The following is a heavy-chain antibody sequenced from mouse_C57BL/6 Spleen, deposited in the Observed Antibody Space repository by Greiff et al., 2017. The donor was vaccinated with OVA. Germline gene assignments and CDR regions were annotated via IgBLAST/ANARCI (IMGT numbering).Heavy chain of an antibody. Sequence: EVQLQQSGPELVKPGASVKISCKASGYTFTDYYMNWVKQSHGKSLEWIGDINPNNGGTSYNQKFKGKATLTVDKSSSTAYMELRSLTSEDSAVYYCARRGYYDYDDPMDYWGQGTSVTVSS. V-gene: IGHV1-26*01. CDR2: INPNNGGT. CDR1: GYTFTDYY. J-gene: IGHJ4*01. D-gene: IGHD2-4*01. CDR3: ARRGYYDYDDPMDY.